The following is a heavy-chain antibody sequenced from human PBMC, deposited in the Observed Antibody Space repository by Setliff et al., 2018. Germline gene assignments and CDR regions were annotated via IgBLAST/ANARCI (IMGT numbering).Heavy chain of an antibody. CDR3: ARVLCIGGACYSFYFGY. D-gene: IGHD2-8*02. Sequence: SETLSLTCTVSGDSVSSYYWSWIRQPPGKGLVWIGYISYSGSTKYNPSLKSRVTISLDTSKNQFSLKLNSVTAADTAVYYCARVLCIGGACYSFYFGYWGQGELVTVSS. CDR2: ISYSGST. V-gene: IGHV4-59*02. J-gene: IGHJ4*02. CDR1: GDSVSSYY.